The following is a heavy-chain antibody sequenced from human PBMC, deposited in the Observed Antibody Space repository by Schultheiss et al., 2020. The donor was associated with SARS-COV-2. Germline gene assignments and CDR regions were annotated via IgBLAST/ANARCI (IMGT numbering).Heavy chain of an antibody. J-gene: IGHJ4*02. V-gene: IGHV4-34*01. CDR2: INHSGST. CDR3: ARGSAVAGTRDFDY. Sequence: GSLRLSCAVYGGSFSGYYWSWIRQPPGKGLEWIGEINHSGSTNYNTSLKSRVTISVDTSKDQFSLKLSSVTAADTAVYYCARGSAVAGTRDFDYWGQGTLVTVSS. CDR1: GGSFSGYY. D-gene: IGHD6-19*01.